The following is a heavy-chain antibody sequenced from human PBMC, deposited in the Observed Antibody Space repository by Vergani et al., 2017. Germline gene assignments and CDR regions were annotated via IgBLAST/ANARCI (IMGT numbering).Heavy chain of an antibody. CDR2: IRSKANSYST. J-gene: IGHJ4*02. V-gene: IGHV3-73*02. Sequence: EVQLVESGGGLVQPGGSLKLSCAASGFTFSGSAMHWVRQASGKGLECVGRIRSKANSYSTAYSASVKGRFTMSRDDATNTAYLQMNSLKTEDTAVYYCTRRYCSSTSCYYFDYWGQGTLVTVSS. CDR3: TRRYCSSTSCYYFDY. CDR1: GFTFSGSA. D-gene: IGHD2-2*01.